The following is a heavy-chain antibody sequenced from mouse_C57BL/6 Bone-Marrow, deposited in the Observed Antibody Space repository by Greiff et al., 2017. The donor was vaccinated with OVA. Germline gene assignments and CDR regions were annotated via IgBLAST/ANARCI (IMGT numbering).Heavy chain of an antibody. CDR1: GFTFSDYY. CDR3: ARWGNSDYYAMDY. CDR2: ISNGGGST. J-gene: IGHJ4*01. V-gene: IGHV5-12*01. D-gene: IGHD2-1*01. Sequence: VQLKESGGGLVQPGGSLKLSCAASGFTFSDYYMYWVRQTPEKRLEWVAYISNGGGSTYYPDTVKGRFTISRDNAKNTLYLQMSRLKSEDTAMYYCARWGNSDYYAMDYWGQGTSVTVSS.